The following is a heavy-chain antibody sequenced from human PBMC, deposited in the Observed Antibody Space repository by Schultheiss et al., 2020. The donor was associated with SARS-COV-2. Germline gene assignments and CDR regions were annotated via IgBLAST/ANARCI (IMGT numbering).Heavy chain of an antibody. CDR3: ASVPYSGYDALWEGPWFDY. D-gene: IGHD5-12*01. CDR1: GFTVSSNY. V-gene: IGHV3-11*03. J-gene: IGHJ4*02. CDR2: ISSSSSYT. Sequence: GGSLRLSCAASGFTVSSNYMSWVRQAPGKGLEWVSYISSSSSYTNYADSVKGRFTISRDNAKNSLYLQMNSLRAEDTAVYYCASVPYSGYDALWEGPWFDYWGQGTLVTVSS.